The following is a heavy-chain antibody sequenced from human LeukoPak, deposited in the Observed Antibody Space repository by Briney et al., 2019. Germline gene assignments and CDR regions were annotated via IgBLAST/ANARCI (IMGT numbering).Heavy chain of an antibody. CDR1: GFTFSSYE. CDR2: ISGSGSTI. CDR3: ARGDAGYYYGMDV. Sequence: PGGSLSLSCAASGFTFSSYEMNWVRPAPGKGLEWVSYISGSGSTIYYADSVKGRFTISRHNAKNSLNLQMNSLRAEDTAVYYCARGDAGYYYGMDVWGQGTTVTVSS. V-gene: IGHV3-48*03. J-gene: IGHJ6*02. D-gene: IGHD3-16*01.